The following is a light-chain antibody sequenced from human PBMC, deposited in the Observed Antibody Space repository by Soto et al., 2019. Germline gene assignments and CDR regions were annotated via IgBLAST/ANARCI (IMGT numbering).Light chain of an antibody. CDR3: AAWDDSLSGQDYV. J-gene: IGLJ1*01. CDR1: SSNIGSNY. Sequence: QSVLTRPPSASGTPGQRVTISCSGSSSNIGSNYVYWYQQLPGTAPKLLIYSNNQRPSGVPDRFSGSKSGTSASLAISGLRSEDEADYYCAAWDDSLSGQDYVFGTGTKVTVL. CDR2: SNN. V-gene: IGLV1-47*02.